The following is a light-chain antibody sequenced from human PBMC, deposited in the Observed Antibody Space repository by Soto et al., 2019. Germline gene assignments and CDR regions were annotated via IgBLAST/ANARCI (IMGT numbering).Light chain of an antibody. CDR2: GAS. Sequence: EIVMTQSPATLSVSPGERATLSCRASQSFSSTLAWYQQKPGQAPRLLIYGASTRATGIPAGFSGSGSGTEFTLTISSLQSEDFAVYYCQQYNNWPRTFGQGPKVEIK. CDR3: QQYNNWPRT. CDR1: QSFSST. V-gene: IGKV3-15*01. J-gene: IGKJ1*01.